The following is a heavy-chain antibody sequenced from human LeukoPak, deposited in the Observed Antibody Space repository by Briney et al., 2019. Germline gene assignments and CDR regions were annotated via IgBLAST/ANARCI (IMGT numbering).Heavy chain of an antibody. V-gene: IGHV3-53*01. D-gene: IGHD3-10*01. Sequence: GSLRLSCAASGFTVSSNYMSWVRQPPGKGLEWVSVIHSGGSTYYTDSVKGRFTISTDNSKNTLYLHMNSLRAEDTAVYYCTRAYGSGSYYDYYYYMDVWGKGTTVTISS. CDR1: GFTVSSNY. J-gene: IGHJ6*03. CDR3: TRAYGSGSYYDYYYYMDV. CDR2: IHSGGST.